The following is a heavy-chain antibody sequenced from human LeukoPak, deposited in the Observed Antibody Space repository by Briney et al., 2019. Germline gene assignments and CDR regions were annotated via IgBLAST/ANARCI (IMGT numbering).Heavy chain of an antibody. D-gene: IGHD3-22*01. CDR2: INPNSGGT. CDR3: ARASYDSSDYGYFQH. Sequence: ASVKVSCKASGYTFTGYYMHWVRQAPGQGLEWMGWINPNSGGTNYAQKFQGRVTMTRDTSISTAYMELSRLRSVDTAVYYCARASYDSSDYGYFQHWGQGTLVTVSS. CDR1: GYTFTGYY. V-gene: IGHV1-2*02. J-gene: IGHJ1*01.